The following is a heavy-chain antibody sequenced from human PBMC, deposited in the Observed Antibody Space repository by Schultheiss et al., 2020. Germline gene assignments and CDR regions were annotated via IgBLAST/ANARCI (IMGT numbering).Heavy chain of an antibody. CDR1: GFTFSSYG. V-gene: IGHV3-30*03. CDR2: ISYDGSNK. Sequence: GGSLRLSCAASGFTFSSYGMHGVRQAPGKGLEWVAVISYDGSNKYYADSVKGRFTISRDNSKNTLYLQMNSLRAEDTAVYYCARDAVALAVVYYYYYGMDVWGQGTTVTVSS. D-gene: IGHD6-19*01. CDR3: ARDAVALAVVYYYYYGMDV. J-gene: IGHJ6*02.